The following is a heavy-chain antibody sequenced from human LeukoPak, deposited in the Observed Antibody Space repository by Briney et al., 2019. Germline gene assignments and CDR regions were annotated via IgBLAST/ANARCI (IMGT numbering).Heavy chain of an antibody. CDR3: ARVGYSYPYYFDY. CDR2: IYYSGST. CDR1: GGSLSSSNYY. J-gene: IGHJ4*02. D-gene: IGHD5-18*01. V-gene: IGHV4-39*01. Sequence: SETLSLTCTVSGGSLSSSNYYWGWIRQPRGKGLEWIGSIYYSGSTYYNPSLKSRVTISVDTSKNQFSLKLSSVTAADTAVYYCARVGYSYPYYFDYWGQGTLVTVSS.